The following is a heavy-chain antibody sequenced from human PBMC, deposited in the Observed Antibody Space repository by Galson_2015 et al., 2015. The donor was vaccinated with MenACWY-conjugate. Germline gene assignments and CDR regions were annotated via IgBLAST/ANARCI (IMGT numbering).Heavy chain of an antibody. Sequence: SLRLSCAASGVTFSSFRMNWVRQAPGKGLEWVSSISATSATIYYADSVKGRFTISRDNAKNSLYLQMNSLRAENTAVYYCARTAGSVPPWGLGTLVTVSS. CDR2: ISATSATI. CDR3: ARTAGSVPP. V-gene: IGHV3-21*01. CDR1: GVTFSSFR. D-gene: IGHD6-13*01. J-gene: IGHJ5*02.